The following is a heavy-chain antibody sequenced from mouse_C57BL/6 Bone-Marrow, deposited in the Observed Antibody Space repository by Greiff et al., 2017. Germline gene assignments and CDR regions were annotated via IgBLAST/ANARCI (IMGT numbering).Heavy chain of an antibody. J-gene: IGHJ4*01. CDR3: ARFITTVVDAMDY. V-gene: IGHV1-81*01. CDR2: IYPRSGNT. CDR1: GFTFTSYG. D-gene: IGHD1-1*01. Sequence: QVQLKASGAELARPGASVKLSCKASGFTFTSYGISWVKQRPGQGLEWIGEIYPRSGNTYYNEKFKGKATLTAAKSSSTSYMELRSLKSEDSAVYFIARFITTVVDAMDYWGQGTSVTVSS.